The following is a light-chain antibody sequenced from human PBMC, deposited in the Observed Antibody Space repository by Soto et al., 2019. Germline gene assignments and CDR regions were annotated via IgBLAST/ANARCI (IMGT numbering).Light chain of an antibody. V-gene: IGKV3-15*01. Sequence: EMVMTQSPSTLSVSPGEGATLSCRASQSVGSNLAWFQQKPGQVPRLLIFGASTRATGIPARFSGSGSGTEFTLTISSMQPEDFEVYYCQHYNTWRQWYTFGQGTKLEIK. J-gene: IGKJ2*01. CDR2: GAS. CDR3: QHYNTWRQWYT. CDR1: QSVGSN.